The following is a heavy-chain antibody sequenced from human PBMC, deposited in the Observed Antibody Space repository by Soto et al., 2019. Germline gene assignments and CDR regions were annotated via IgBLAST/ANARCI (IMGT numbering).Heavy chain of an antibody. Sequence: ASVKVSCKASGYTFTSYGISWVRQAPGQGLEWMGWISAYNGNTNYAQKLQGRVTMTTDTSTSTAYMELRSLRSDDTAVYYCARDRHLNLRGYSYGSVPRYYGMDVWGQGTTVTVSS. D-gene: IGHD5-18*01. V-gene: IGHV1-18*01. J-gene: IGHJ6*02. CDR3: ARDRHLNLRGYSYGSVPRYYGMDV. CDR1: GYTFTSYG. CDR2: ISAYNGNT.